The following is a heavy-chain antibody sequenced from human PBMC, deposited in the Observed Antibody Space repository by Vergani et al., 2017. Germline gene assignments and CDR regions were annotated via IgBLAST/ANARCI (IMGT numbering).Heavy chain of an antibody. J-gene: IGHJ3*02. Sequence: VQLLESGGGLVQPGGSLRLSCAASGFTFSSYGMHWVRQAPGKGLEWVAVISYDGSNKYYADSVKGRFTISRDNSKNTLYLQMNSLRAEDTAVYYCAKTKYDRGNAFDIWGQGTMVTVSS. CDR3: AKTKYDRGNAFDI. CDR2: ISYDGSNK. D-gene: IGHD3-16*01. V-gene: IGHV3-30*18. CDR1: GFTFSSYG.